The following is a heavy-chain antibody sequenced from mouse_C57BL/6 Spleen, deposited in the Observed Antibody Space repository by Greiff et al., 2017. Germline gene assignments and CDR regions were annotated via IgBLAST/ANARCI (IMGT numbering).Heavy chain of an antibody. CDR1: GFTFSNYW. V-gene: IGHV6-3*01. Sequence: EVMLVESGGGLVQPGGSMKLSCVASGFTFSNYWMNWVRQSPEKGLEWVAQIRLKSDNYATHYAESVKGRFTISRDDSKSSVYLQMNNLRAEDTGIYYCTALYYYGSRDFAYWGQGTLVTVSA. CDR3: TALYYYGSRDFAY. J-gene: IGHJ3*01. D-gene: IGHD1-1*01. CDR2: IRLKSDNYAT.